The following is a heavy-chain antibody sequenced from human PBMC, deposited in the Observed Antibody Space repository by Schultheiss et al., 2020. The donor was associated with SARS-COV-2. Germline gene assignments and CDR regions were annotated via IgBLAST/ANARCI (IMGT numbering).Heavy chain of an antibody. J-gene: IGHJ4*02. D-gene: IGHD6-6*01. CDR1: GFTVSSNY. CDR2: ISASGDNT. Sequence: GGSLRLSCAASGFTVSSNYMTWVRQAPGKGLEWVSTISASGDNTYYADSVKGRFVISRDNSKNTLYLQMNSLRADDTAVYYCAKGYRSSGYLYWGQGTLVTVAS. CDR3: AKGYRSSGYLY. V-gene: IGHV3-23*01.